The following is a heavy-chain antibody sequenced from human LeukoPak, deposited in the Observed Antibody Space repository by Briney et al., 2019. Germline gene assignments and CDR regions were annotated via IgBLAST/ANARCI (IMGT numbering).Heavy chain of an antibody. D-gene: IGHD3-3*01. V-gene: IGHV1-24*01. J-gene: IGHJ4*02. CDR3: ATSGFLEWPLQLRY. Sequence: GASVKVSCKVSGYTLTELSMHWVRQAPGKGLEWTGGFDPEDGETIYAQKFQGRVTMTEDASTDTAYMELSSLRSEDTAVYYCATSGFLEWPLQLRYWGQGTLVTVSS. CDR2: FDPEDGET. CDR1: GYTLTELS.